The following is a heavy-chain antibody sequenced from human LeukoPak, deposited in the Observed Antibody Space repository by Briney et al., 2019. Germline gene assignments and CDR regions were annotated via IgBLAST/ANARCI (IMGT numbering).Heavy chain of an antibody. CDR2: IYTSGST. D-gene: IGHD5-12*01. CDR1: GGSISSGSYY. Sequence: SQTLSLTCTVSGGSISSGSYYWSWIRQPAGKGLEWIGRIYTSGSTNYNPSLKSRVTISVDTSKNQFSLKLSSVTAADTAVYYCARSSLRDYYYYMDVWGKGTTVTVSS. V-gene: IGHV4-61*02. J-gene: IGHJ6*03. CDR3: ARSSLRDYYYYMDV.